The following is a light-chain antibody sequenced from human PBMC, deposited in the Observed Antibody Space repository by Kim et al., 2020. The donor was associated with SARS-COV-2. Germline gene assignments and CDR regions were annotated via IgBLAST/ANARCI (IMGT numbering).Light chain of an antibody. CDR2: GAA. Sequence: SPGERATLSCRASQSVSSNVAWYQHKPGQAPRLLMYGAATRATGIPARFSGSGSGTEFTLTISSLQSEDFAVYYCQQYNNWPPRTFGQGTKVDIK. CDR3: QQYNNWPPRT. CDR1: QSVSSN. V-gene: IGKV3-15*01. J-gene: IGKJ1*01.